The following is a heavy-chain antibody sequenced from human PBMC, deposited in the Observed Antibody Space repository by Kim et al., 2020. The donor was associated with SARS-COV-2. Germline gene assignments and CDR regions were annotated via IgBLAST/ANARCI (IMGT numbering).Heavy chain of an antibody. CDR3: AKVRAGAYGMDV. CDR1: GFTFSHYA. V-gene: IGHV3-23*01. J-gene: IGHJ6*02. Sequence: GGSLRLSCAASGFTFSHYAMNWVRQVSGKWLDWVSSVVGGGSSAYYADSVKGRFTISRDNSKNILYLQMNSLRAEDTAIYYCAKVRAGAYGMDVWGQGTAVTVSS. D-gene: IGHD1-26*01. CDR2: VVGGGSSA.